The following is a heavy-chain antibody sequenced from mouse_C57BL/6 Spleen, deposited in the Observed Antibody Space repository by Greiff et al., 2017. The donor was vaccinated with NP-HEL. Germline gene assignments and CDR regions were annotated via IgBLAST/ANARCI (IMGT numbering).Heavy chain of an antibody. D-gene: IGHD2-4*01. J-gene: IGHJ3*01. CDR2: IRNKANNHAT. CDR3: TRLPYDYDGAWFAY. V-gene: IGHV6-6*01. CDR1: GFTFSDAW. Sequence: DVKLVESGGGLVQPGGSMKLSCAASGFTFSDAWMDWVRQSPEKGLEWVAEIRNKANNHATYYAESVKGRFTISRDDSKSSVYLQMNSLRAEDTGIYYCTRLPYDYDGAWFAYWGQGTLVTVSA.